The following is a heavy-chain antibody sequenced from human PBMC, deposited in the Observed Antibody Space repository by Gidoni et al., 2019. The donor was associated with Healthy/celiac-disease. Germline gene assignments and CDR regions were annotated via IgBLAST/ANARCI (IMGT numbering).Heavy chain of an antibody. J-gene: IGHJ4*02. CDR3: TTGTDWNYAGYFDY. D-gene: IGHD1-7*01. V-gene: IGHV3-15*07. CDR1: GFTFSNAW. CDR2: IKSKTDGGTT. Sequence: EVQLVESGGGLVKPGGSLRLSCAASGFTFSNAWMNWVRQAPGKGLEWVGRIKSKTDGGTTDYAAPVKGRFTISRDDSKNTLYLQMNSLKTEDTAVYYCTTGTDWNYAGYFDYWGQGTLVTVSS.